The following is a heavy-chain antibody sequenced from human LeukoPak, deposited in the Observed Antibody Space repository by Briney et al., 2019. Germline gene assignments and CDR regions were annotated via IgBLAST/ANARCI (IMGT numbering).Heavy chain of an antibody. CDR1: GFRFTAFW. Sequence: GGSLRLSCAASGFRFTAFWMSWVRQAPGKGPEWVANINQESTGTYYVDSVRGRFTISRDNAKNSLSLQMNSLRVEDTAVYYCAREVDRSFGYWGQGNLVTVSS. V-gene: IGHV3-7*01. J-gene: IGHJ4*02. CDR2: INQESTGT. D-gene: IGHD2-15*01. CDR3: AREVDRSFGY.